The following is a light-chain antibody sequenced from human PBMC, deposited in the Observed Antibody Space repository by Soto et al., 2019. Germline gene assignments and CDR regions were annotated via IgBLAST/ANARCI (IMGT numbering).Light chain of an antibody. J-gene: IGLJ2*01. V-gene: IGLV2-14*01. Sequence: QSALTQPASVSGSPGQSITISCTGTSDDVGGYNYVSWYQQHPGKAPKLMIFEVNNRPSGVSNRFSGSRSGNTASLTISGLQAEDEADYYCSSYRSGNTRVVFGGGTQLTVL. CDR1: SDDVGGYNY. CDR3: SSYRSGNTRVV. CDR2: EVN.